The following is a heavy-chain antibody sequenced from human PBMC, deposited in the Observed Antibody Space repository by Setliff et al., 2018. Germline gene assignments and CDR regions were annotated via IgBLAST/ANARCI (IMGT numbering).Heavy chain of an antibody. CDR1: GGSISSYY. V-gene: IGHV4-4*08. CDR2: IYTSGST. D-gene: IGHD6-19*01. J-gene: IGHJ4*02. CDR3: ARGVSSVSWTPRY. Sequence: SETLSLTCTVSGGSISSYYWSWIRQPPGKGLEWIGYIYTSGSTNYNPSLKSRVTISVDTSKNQFSLKLSSVTAADTAVYYCARGVSSVSWTPRYWGRGILVTSPQ.